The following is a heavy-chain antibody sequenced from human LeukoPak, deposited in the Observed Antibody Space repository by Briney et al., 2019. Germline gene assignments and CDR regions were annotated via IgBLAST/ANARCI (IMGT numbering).Heavy chain of an antibody. CDR3: ARGRSTGYPYYFEY. CDR2: MNPNSGST. Sequence: ASVTVSCKASGYTFTSYDINWVRQAPGQGLEWMGWMNPNSGSTGYAQKFQGRVTITRNTSISTAYMELSGLRPEDTAVYYCARGRSTGYPYYFEYWGQGTLVTVSS. J-gene: IGHJ4*02. CDR1: GYTFTSYD. D-gene: IGHD5-12*01. V-gene: IGHV1-8*03.